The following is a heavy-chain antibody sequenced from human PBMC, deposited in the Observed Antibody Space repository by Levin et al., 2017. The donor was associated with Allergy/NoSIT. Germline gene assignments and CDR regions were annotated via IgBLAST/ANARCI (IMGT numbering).Heavy chain of an antibody. J-gene: IGHJ4*02. Sequence: GGSLRLSCAASGFTFSSYGMHWVRQAPGKGLEWVAVIWYDGSNKYYADSVKGRFTISRDNSKNTLYLQMNSLRAEDTAVYYCASYGSGETFDYWGQGTLVTVSS. D-gene: IGHD3-10*01. CDR3: ASYGSGETFDY. V-gene: IGHV3-33*01. CDR2: IWYDGSNK. CDR1: GFTFSSYG.